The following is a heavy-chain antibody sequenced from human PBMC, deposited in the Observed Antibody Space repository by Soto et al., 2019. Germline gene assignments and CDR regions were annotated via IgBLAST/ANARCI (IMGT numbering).Heavy chain of an antibody. CDR3: VRESAVYGPNCFDT. D-gene: IGHD2-8*01. CDR1: GGSINSVRSS. J-gene: IGHJ5*02. CDR2: IYHSGST. Sequence: LSLTCSVSGGSINSVRSSWSWIRQSPGKGLEWIASIYHSGSTYYNPSLKSRVSISVDRPENQFSLKLSSVAAADTAVYYCVRESAVYGPNCFDTCGPGTLV. V-gene: IGHV4-30-2*06.